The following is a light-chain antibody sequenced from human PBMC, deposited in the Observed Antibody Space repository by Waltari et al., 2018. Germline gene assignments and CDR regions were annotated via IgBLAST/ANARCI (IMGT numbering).Light chain of an antibody. Sequence: DIVVTQSPDSLAVSPGERATMNCKSSQSLLHTTNKNYLAWYQLRPGQPPKLLIYWASTRESGVPGRFSGSGSGTDFTLTISGLQAEDVAVYYCQQYYSTPNTFGQGTKLEIK. J-gene: IGKJ2*01. CDR3: QQYYSTPNT. CDR1: QSLLHTTNKNY. CDR2: WAS. V-gene: IGKV4-1*01.